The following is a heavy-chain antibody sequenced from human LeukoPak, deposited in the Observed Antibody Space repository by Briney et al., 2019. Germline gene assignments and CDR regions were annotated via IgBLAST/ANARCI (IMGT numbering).Heavy chain of an antibody. Sequence: ASVKVSCKASGYTFTGYYMHWVRQAPGQGLEWMGWINPNSGGTNYAQKFQGRVTMTRGTSISTAYMELSRLRSDDTAVYYCATQERLDDYFWFDPWGQGTLVTVSS. V-gene: IGHV1-2*02. J-gene: IGHJ5*02. CDR1: GYTFTGYY. CDR3: ATQERLDDYFWFDP. CDR2: INPNSGGT. D-gene: IGHD4/OR15-4a*01.